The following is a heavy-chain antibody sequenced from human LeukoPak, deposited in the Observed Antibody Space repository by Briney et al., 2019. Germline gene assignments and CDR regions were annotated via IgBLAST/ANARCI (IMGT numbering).Heavy chain of an antibody. V-gene: IGHV1-69*05. CDR1: GGTCSSYA. Sequence: ASVKVSCKASGGTCSSYAISWVRQAPGQGLEWMGRVIPIFGTANYAQKFQGRVAITTDESTSTAYMELSSLRSEDTAVYYCASVAAYCGGDCYPRMDVWGKGTTVTVSS. CDR3: ASVAAYCGGDCYPRMDV. J-gene: IGHJ6*04. D-gene: IGHD2-21*02. CDR2: VIPIFGTA.